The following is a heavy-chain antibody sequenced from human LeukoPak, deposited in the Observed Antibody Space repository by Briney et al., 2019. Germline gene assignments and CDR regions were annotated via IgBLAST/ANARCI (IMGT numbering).Heavy chain of an antibody. CDR2: LTGSGST. V-gene: IGHV3-23*01. J-gene: IGHJ6*03. CDR1: GFSSFA. Sequence: SGGSLRLSCVASGFSSFAMSWVRQAPGKGLEWVSGLTGSGSTYHADSVKGRFTISRDNSKNTLSLQMNSLRAEDTAVYYCAKMKGWRLYDYCMDVWGKGTTVTVSS. CDR3: AKMKGWRLYDYCMDV. D-gene: IGHD2-15*01.